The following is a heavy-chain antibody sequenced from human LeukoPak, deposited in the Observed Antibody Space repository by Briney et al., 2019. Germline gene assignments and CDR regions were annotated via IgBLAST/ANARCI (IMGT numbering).Heavy chain of an antibody. J-gene: IGHJ4*02. D-gene: IGHD3-3*01. Sequence: GASVKVSRKASGYTFTGYFMHWVRQAPGQGPEWMGWINPNSGGTNYAQKFQGRVIMTRDTSISTAYMELSRLRSDDTAVYYCARVSGYFYFDYWGQGTLVTVSS. V-gene: IGHV1-2*02. CDR1: GYTFTGYF. CDR3: ARVSGYFYFDY. CDR2: INPNSGGT.